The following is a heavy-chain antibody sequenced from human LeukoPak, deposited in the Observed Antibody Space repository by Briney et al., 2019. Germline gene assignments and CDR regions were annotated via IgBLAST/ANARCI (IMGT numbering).Heavy chain of an antibody. CDR3: ASICSGGSCYSRWGSVKSLFDYYYGMDV. CDR1: GFSFSSYW. D-gene: IGHD2-15*01. Sequence: QPGGSLRLSCAASGFSFSSYWMTWVRQAPGKGLEWVANVREDGGLVNYLDSVKGRFTISRDNSKNSVYLQMSSLRAEDTAVYYCASICSGGSCYSRWGSVKSLFDYYYGMDVWGQGTTVTVSS. CDR2: VREDGGLV. V-gene: IGHV3-7*03. J-gene: IGHJ6*02.